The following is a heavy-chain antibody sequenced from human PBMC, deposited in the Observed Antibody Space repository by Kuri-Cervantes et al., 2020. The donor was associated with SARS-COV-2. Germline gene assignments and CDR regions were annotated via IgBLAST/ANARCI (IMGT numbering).Heavy chain of an antibody. D-gene: IGHD3-16*01. CDR3: ARGRIMITFGGVEPFDY. J-gene: IGHJ4*02. Sequence: GESLKISCTASGFTFSNYAMTWVRQAPGKGLEWVAVISYDGSNKYYADSVKGRFTISRDNSKNTLYLQMNSLRAEDTAVYYCARGRIMITFGGVEPFDYWGQGTLVTVSS. CDR1: GFTFSNYA. CDR2: ISYDGSNK. V-gene: IGHV3-30-3*01.